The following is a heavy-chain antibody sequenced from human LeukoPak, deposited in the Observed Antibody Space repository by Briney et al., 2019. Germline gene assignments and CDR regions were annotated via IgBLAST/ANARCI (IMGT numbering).Heavy chain of an antibody. D-gene: IGHD3-22*01. CDR3: ARVVIRYYYYMDV. Sequence: SETLSLTCTVSGGTISSSGYYWGWIRQPPGKGLEWVGSIYYSGSTYYNPSLKSRVTISVDTSKNQFSLKLSSVTAADTAVYYCARVVIRYYYYMDVWGKGTTVTVSS. V-gene: IGHV4-39*07. CDR2: IYYSGST. CDR1: GGTISSSGYY. J-gene: IGHJ6*03.